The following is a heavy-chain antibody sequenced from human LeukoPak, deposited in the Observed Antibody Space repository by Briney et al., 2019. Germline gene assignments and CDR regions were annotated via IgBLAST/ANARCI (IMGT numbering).Heavy chain of an antibody. CDR1: GFTFSSYG. CDR3: VKDLVGATDY. Sequence: GGSLTRSCAASGFTFSSYGMLWVRQAPGKGLEWVSFIRYDGSNKYYADSEKGRFTISRDNSKNTLYLQMNSLRAEDTAVYYCVKDLVGATDYWGQGTLVTVSS. J-gene: IGHJ4*02. CDR2: IRYDGSNK. V-gene: IGHV3-30*02. D-gene: IGHD1-26*01.